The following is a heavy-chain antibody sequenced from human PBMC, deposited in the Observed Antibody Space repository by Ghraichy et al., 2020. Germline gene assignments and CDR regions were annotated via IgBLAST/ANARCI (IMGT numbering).Heavy chain of an antibody. Sequence: LTCAASGFTFRTYGMHWVRQAPGKGLEWVAFIWTDGTNKYYADSVKGRFTISRDNSKNTLYLQMNSLRVEDTAVYYCAKGDSSAPDGGFWGQGTLVTVSS. CDR2: IWTDGTNK. D-gene: IGHD6-19*01. CDR1: GFTFRTYG. J-gene: IGHJ4*02. CDR3: AKGDSSAPDGGF. V-gene: IGHV3-30*02.